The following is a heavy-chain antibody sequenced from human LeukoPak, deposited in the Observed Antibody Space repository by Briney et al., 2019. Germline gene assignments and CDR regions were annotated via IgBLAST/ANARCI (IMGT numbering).Heavy chain of an antibody. CDR3: ARDAYNWSLGY. V-gene: IGHV1-18*01. CDR1: GYTFTSYG. Sequence: ASVKVSCKASGYTFTSYGITWVRQAPGQGLEWMGLISAYNGNTKYAQNFQGRVTMTTDTSTSTAYMELRSLRSDDTAVYYCARDAYNWSLGYWGQGTLVTVSS. CDR2: ISAYNGNT. D-gene: IGHD1-1*01. J-gene: IGHJ4*02.